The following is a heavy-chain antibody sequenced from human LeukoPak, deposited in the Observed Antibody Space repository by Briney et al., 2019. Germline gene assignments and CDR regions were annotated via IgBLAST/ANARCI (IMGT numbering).Heavy chain of an antibody. D-gene: IGHD3-22*01. CDR1: RFTFSTYW. Sequence: GGSLRLSCAASRFTFSTYWMHWVRQAPGKGLVWVSRINSDGSSTGYADSVKGRFTISRDNAKNTLYLQMNSLRAEDTAVYYCAKDFQYYYDSSGSDGAFDIWGQGTMVTVSS. CDR3: AKDFQYYYDSSGSDGAFDI. V-gene: IGHV3-74*01. J-gene: IGHJ3*02. CDR2: INSDGSST.